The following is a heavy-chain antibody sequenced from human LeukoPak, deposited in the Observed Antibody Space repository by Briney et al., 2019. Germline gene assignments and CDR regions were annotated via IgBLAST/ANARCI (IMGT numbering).Heavy chain of an antibody. J-gene: IGHJ4*02. CDR1: GFTFSSCG. D-gene: IGHD1-1*01. CDR3: ARDEELRRPPYYFDY. Sequence: GGSLRLSCAASGFTFSSCGMNWVRQAPGKGLEWVSSISSSSRYIYYADSVKGRFTISRDNAKNSLYLQMNSLRAEDTAVYYCARDEELRRPPYYFDYWGQGTLVTVSS. V-gene: IGHV3-21*01. CDR2: ISSSSRYI.